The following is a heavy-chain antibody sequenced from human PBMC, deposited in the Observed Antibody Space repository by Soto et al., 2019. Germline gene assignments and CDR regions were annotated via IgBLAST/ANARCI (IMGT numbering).Heavy chain of an antibody. CDR2: IIPIFGTA. V-gene: IGHV1-69*13. D-gene: IGHD5-18*01. J-gene: IGHJ5*02. Sequence: SVKVSCKASGGTFSSYAISWVRQAPGQGLEWMGGIIPIFGTANYAQKFQGRVTITADESTSTAYMELSSLRSEDTAVYYCARARGDTAMVNNWFDPWGQGTLVTVSS. CDR3: ARARGDTAMVNNWFDP. CDR1: GGTFSSYA.